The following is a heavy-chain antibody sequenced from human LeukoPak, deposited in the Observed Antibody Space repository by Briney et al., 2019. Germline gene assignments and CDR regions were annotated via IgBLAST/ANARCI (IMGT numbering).Heavy chain of an antibody. Sequence: GGSLRLPCATTGFTFNNYAMSWFRQAPGKGLEWVSSISNNGGYTIYADSVKGRFTISRDNSKNTVYLQMSSLRAEDAAVYYCAKGPQYSTGWPTGGFDYWGQGTLVTVSS. CDR2: ISNNGGYT. CDR3: AKGPQYSTGWPTGGFDY. CDR1: GFTFNNYA. J-gene: IGHJ4*02. D-gene: IGHD6-19*01. V-gene: IGHV3-23*01.